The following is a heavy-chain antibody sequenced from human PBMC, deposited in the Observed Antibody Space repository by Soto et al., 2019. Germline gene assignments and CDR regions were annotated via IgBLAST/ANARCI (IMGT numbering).Heavy chain of an antibody. CDR2: IRNKANSYAT. D-gene: IGHD3-16*01. V-gene: IGHV3-73*01. Sequence: WGSLRLSCAASGFTFSGSSLHWFRQASGKGLEWVGRIRNKANSYATAYGVSVKGRFTISRDDSKNTAFLKMNSLKLEDTALYDCTTHAPGDMITKWGTGTLVTVAS. CDR1: GFTFSGSS. J-gene: IGHJ4*02. CDR3: TTHAPGDMITK.